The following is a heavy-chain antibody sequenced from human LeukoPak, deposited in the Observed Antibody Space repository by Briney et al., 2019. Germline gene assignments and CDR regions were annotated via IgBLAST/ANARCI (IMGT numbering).Heavy chain of an antibody. V-gene: IGHV1-2*04. D-gene: IGHD3-22*01. CDR1: GYTFTDYY. Sequence: ASMKVSCKASGYTFTDYYMHWVRQAPGQGLEWMGWINPNSGDTKYGQKFQGWVTMTRDTSISTAYMELSRLTSDDTAVYYCASDRSYDKGPLDYWGQGILVTVSS. CDR2: INPNSGDT. CDR3: ASDRSYDKGPLDY. J-gene: IGHJ4*02.